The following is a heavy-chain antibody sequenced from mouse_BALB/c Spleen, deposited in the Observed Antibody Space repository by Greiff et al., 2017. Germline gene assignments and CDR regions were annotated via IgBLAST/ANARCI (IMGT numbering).Heavy chain of an antibody. CDR3: ARDYRYEDYAMDY. J-gene: IGHJ4*01. Sequence: VQLQQSGPGLVQPSQSLSITCTASGFSFTSYGVHWVRQSPGKGLEWLGVIWSGGSTDYNAAFISRLSISKDNSKSQVFFKMNSLQANDTAIYYCARDYRYEDYAMDYWGQGTSVTVSS. CDR1: GFSFTSYG. D-gene: IGHD2-14*01. CDR2: IWSGGST. V-gene: IGHV2-2*02.